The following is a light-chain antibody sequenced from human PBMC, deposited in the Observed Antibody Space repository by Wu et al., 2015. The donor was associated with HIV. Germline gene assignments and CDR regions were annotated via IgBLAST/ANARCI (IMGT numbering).Light chain of an antibody. CDR2: QAS. CDR3: QQYNSYSWT. J-gene: IGKJ1*01. V-gene: IGKV1-5*03. Sequence: DIQMTQSPSTLSASIGDRVTITCRASQSISDWLAWYQQKPGKPPKFLIYQASNLESGVPSRFSGSGSGTEFTLTISSLQPDDFATYYCQQYNSYSWTFGQGTKVEIK. CDR1: QSISDW.